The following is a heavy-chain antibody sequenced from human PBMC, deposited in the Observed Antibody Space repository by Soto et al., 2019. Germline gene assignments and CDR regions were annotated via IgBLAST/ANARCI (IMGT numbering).Heavy chain of an antibody. D-gene: IGHD3-22*01. V-gene: IGHV4-30-4*02. J-gene: IGHJ4*02. CDR3: ARGAYYYDCSCYYHY. CDR2: IYYSGST. CDR1: GGSIISGDYY. Sequence: SETLSLTCAVSGGSIISGDYYWSWIRQPPGKGLGWIGSIYYSGSTYYNPSLKSRVTISVDTSKNRVSLKLSSVTAVDTAVYYCARGAYYYDCSCYYHYWGQGTLDPVFS.